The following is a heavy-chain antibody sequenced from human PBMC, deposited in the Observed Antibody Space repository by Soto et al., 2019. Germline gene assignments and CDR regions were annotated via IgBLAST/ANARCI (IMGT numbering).Heavy chain of an antibody. J-gene: IGHJ4*02. D-gene: IGHD1-26*01. CDR1: GFTFSSYA. V-gene: IGHV3-23*01. Sequence: GGSLRLSCAASGFTFSSYAMSWVRQAPGKGLEWVSAISGSGGSTYYADSVKGRFTISRDNSKNTLYLQMNSLRAEDTAVYYCAKVPKFMGARKTDDYWGQGTLVTVSS. CDR3: AKVPKFMGARKTDDY. CDR2: ISGSGGST.